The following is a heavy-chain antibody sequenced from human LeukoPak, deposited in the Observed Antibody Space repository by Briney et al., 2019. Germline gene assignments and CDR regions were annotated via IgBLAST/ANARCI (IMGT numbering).Heavy chain of an antibody. CDR2: MNPNSGNT. D-gene: IGHD3-16*02. CDR3: ARGETVYGGAIVY. J-gene: IGHJ4*02. CDR1: GYTFTSYD. Sequence: ASVKFSCKASGYTFTSYDINWVRQASGQGLEWMGWMNPNSGNTGYAQKFQGRVTMTRKTSISTAYMELSSLRSEDTAVYYCARGETVYGGAIVYWGQGTLVTVSS. V-gene: IGHV1-8*01.